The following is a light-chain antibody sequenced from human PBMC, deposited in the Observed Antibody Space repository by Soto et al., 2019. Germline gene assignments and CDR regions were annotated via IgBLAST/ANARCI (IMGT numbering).Light chain of an antibody. CDR3: QQGYSTPVT. CDR2: GAS. J-gene: IGKJ5*01. Sequence: HMTQSPSSLSPSVGDRFTLTCRASHTISRHLNWYQQKEGRAPRXXIYGASNLQSGVPSRFSGSGYGTDFNLTISSLLTEDFATYYCQQGYSTPVTFGQGTRLEIK. V-gene: IGKV1-39*01. CDR1: HTISRH.